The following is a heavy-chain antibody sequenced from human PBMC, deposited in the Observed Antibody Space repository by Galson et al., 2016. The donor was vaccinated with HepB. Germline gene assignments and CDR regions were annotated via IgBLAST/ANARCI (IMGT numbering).Heavy chain of an antibody. Sequence: TLSLTCTVSGGSISSDGYFWSWIRQPPGKGLEWIGHVYHTGKTYYNPSLKGRVTTSLDRSSNQFSLRLNSVTAADTAVYYCARTIYVLHFLDQPGYFDPWGQGTLVTVSS. CDR2: VYHTGKT. CDR1: GGSISSDGYF. CDR3: ARTIYVLHFLDQPGYFDP. J-gene: IGHJ5*02. D-gene: IGHD3/OR15-3a*01. V-gene: IGHV4-30-2*01.